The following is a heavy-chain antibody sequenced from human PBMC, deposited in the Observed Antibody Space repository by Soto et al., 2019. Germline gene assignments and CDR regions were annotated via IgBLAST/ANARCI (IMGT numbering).Heavy chain of an antibody. Sequence: PGGSLRLSCAASGFTFSNAWINWVRQAPGKGLEWVGRVKSKTHDSTTNYADPVKGRLAVSRDDSDNKVYLQMKSLIIEDTAVFYCSADSCSTKTISRFDYWGHGTLVTVSS. CDR3: SADSCSTKTISRFDY. CDR2: VKSKTHDSTT. CDR1: GFTFSNAW. J-gene: IGHJ4*01. D-gene: IGHD2-2*01. V-gene: IGHV3-15*07.